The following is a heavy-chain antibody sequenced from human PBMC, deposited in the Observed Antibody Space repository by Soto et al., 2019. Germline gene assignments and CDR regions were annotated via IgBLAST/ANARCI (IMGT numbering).Heavy chain of an antibody. CDR1: GGSFSGYY. Sequence: SETLSLTCAVYGGSFSGYYWSWIRQPPGKGLEWIGEINHSGSTNYNPSLKSRVTISVDTSKNQFSLKLSSVTAADTAVYYCAREKRAAAGVFHYWGQGTLVTVSS. D-gene: IGHD6-13*01. V-gene: IGHV4-34*01. CDR3: AREKRAAAGVFHY. CDR2: INHSGST. J-gene: IGHJ4*02.